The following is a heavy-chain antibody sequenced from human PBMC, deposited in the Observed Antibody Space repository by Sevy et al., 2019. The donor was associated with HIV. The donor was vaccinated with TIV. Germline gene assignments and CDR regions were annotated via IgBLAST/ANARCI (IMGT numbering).Heavy chain of an antibody. Sequence: GGSLRLSCAASGFTFSNYNMNWVRQAPGEGLKWVSSISSSSADIYYTDSVKGRFTVSRDNSRKSLFLQMNGLSAEDTALYYCARDLLVGSTYVFDIWVRWTMVTVSS. J-gene: IGHJ3*02. CDR2: ISSSSADI. CDR1: GFTFSNYN. CDR3: ARDLLVGSTYVFDI. D-gene: IGHD1-26*01. V-gene: IGHV3-21*01.